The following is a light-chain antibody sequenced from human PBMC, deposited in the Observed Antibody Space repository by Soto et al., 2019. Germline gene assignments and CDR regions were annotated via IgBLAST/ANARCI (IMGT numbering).Light chain of an antibody. CDR3: QQYVSSPRDT. CDR1: QSVSSSY. CDR2: GAS. V-gene: IGKV3-20*01. Sequence: IVLTQSTCTLSLSPGERATLSCRASQSVSSSYLAWYKQKPGQAPRLLIYGASSRATGIPDRFCGSGSGTDFNHTISRLAPEDYAVYYCQQYVSSPRDTFGQGNKLEIK. J-gene: IGKJ2*01.